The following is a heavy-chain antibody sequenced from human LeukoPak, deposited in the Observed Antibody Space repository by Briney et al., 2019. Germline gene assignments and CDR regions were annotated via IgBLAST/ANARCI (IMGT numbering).Heavy chain of an antibody. CDR1: GFTVSSNY. CDR3: ARDTPRLWSGSGDAFDI. D-gene: IGHD3-3*01. CDR2: IYSGGST. Sequence: GGSLRLSCAASGFTVSSNYMSWVRQAPGKGLEWVSVIYSGGSTYYSDSVKGRFTISSDNSKNTLYLQMNSLRAEDTAVYYCARDTPRLWSGSGDAFDIWGQGTMVTVSS. J-gene: IGHJ3*02. V-gene: IGHV3-66*01.